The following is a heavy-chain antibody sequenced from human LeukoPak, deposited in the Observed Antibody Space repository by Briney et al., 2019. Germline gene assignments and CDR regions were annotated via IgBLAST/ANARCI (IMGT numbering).Heavy chain of an antibody. Sequence: SETLSLTCAVYGGSFSGYYWSWIRQPPGKGLEWIGEINHSGSTNYNPSLKSRVTISVDTSKDQFSLKLSSVTAADTAVYYCARWVVPAAIDYWGQGTLVTVSS. V-gene: IGHV4-34*01. D-gene: IGHD2-2*02. J-gene: IGHJ4*02. CDR2: INHSGST. CDR1: GGSFSGYY. CDR3: ARWVVPAAIDY.